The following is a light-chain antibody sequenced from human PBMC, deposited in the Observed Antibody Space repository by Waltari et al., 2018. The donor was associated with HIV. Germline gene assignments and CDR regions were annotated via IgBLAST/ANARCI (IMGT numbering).Light chain of an antibody. CDR3: QQSYITPLT. CDR2: TSS. Sequence: DIQMNQSPSSLSASVGDRVTTSCRASQSISNNLNWYQQKPGKAPKLLIYTSSSLQSGVPSRFSGSGSGTDYTLTITRLQPEDFATYYCQQSYITPLTFGGGTQVEIK. J-gene: IGKJ4*01. V-gene: IGKV1-39*01. CDR1: QSISNN.